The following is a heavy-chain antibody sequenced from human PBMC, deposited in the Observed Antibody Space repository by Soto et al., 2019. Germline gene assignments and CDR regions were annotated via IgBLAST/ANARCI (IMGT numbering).Heavy chain of an antibody. D-gene: IGHD6-6*01. J-gene: IGHJ4*02. Sequence: ASVKVSCKASGYTFTSYYMHWVRQAPGQGLEWMGIINPSGGSTSYAQKFQGRVTMTRDTSTSTVYMELSSLRSEDTAVYYCARAGGSNSSSSFIDYWGQGTLVTVSS. CDR3: ARAGGSNSSSSFIDY. CDR1: GYTFTSYY. V-gene: IGHV1-46*03. CDR2: INPSGGST.